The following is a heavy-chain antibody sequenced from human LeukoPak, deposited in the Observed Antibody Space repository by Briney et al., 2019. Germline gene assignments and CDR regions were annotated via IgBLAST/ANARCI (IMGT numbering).Heavy chain of an antibody. CDR3: ARVHNTSGTNWFDP. D-gene: IGHD3-22*01. CDR2: IIPFLDIA. Sequence: ASVKVSCKASGGTSSSYVISWVRQAPGQGLEWLGRIIPFLDIATYAQTFQGRLTITADKSTSTAYMELSSLRSEDTAVYYCARVHNTSGTNWFDPWGQGTLVTVSS. J-gene: IGHJ5*02. V-gene: IGHV1-69*04. CDR1: GGTSSSYV.